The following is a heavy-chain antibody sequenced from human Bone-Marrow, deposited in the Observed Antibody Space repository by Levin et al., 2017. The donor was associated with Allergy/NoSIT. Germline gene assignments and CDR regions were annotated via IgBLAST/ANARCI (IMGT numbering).Heavy chain of an antibody. Sequence: GESLKISCAASGFTFSSYAMSWVRQAPGKGLEWVSAISGSGGSTYYADSVKGRFTISRDNSKNTLYLQMNSLRAEDTAVYYCAKDLSTSYHRDYWGQGTLVTVSS. CDR1: GFTFSSYA. D-gene: IGHD2-2*01. CDR2: ISGSGGST. V-gene: IGHV3-23*01. J-gene: IGHJ4*02. CDR3: AKDLSTSYHRDY.